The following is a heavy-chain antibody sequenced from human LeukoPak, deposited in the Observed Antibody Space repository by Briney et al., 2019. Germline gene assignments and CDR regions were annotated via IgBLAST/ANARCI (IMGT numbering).Heavy chain of an antibody. CDR2: INPNSGGT. J-gene: IGHJ4*02. V-gene: IGHV1-2*02. CDR1: GYTFTGYY. Sequence: ASVTVSCKASGYTFTGYYMHWVRQAPGQGLEWMGWINPNSGGTNYAQKFQGRVTMTRDTSISTAYMELSRLRSDDTAVYYCARDAYCGGDCYALDYWGQGTLVTVSS. CDR3: ARDAYCGGDCYALDY. D-gene: IGHD2-21*02.